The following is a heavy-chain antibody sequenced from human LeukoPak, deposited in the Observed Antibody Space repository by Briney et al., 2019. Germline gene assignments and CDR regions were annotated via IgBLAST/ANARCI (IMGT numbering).Heavy chain of an antibody. Sequence: SETLSLTCAVYGGSFSGYLCWIRQSPGKGLEWIGEINHRGVTNYRPSLGGRVSIFTDRSLNQFSLRLTSVTAADTGTYYCASGPGTSVIRGVSPKYWGQGTPVTVSS. V-gene: IGHV4-34*01. CDR1: GGSFSGYL. J-gene: IGHJ4*02. CDR2: INHRGVT. D-gene: IGHD3-10*01. CDR3: ASGPGTSVIRGVSPKY.